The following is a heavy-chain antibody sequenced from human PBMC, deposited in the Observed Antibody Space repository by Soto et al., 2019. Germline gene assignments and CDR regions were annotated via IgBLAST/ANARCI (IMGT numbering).Heavy chain of an antibody. CDR1: GFTFSTYE. CDR2: ISVSGNII. Sequence: PGGPLRLSCAASGFTFSTYEFNWVRQAPGRGLEWISYISVSGNIIKYAESVKGRFTISRDNAENSLHLHMSNLRVDDTALYFCVRDTMRASAAASLDYWGQGTQVTVSS. V-gene: IGHV3-48*03. J-gene: IGHJ4*02. CDR3: VRDTMRASAAASLDY. D-gene: IGHD2-2*01.